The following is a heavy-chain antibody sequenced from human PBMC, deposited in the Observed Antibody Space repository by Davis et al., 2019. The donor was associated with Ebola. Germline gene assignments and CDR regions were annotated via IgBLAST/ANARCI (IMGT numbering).Heavy chain of an antibody. V-gene: IGHV3-21*04. CDR2: ISSSSYYR. CDR3: AKGRVEMGTSTVDAFNI. CDR1: GFTFSSYS. D-gene: IGHD5-24*01. J-gene: IGHJ3*02. Sequence: GESLKISCAASGFTFSSYSMNWVRQAPGKGLEWVSSISSSSYYRYYADSVKGRFTISRDSANSSLYLQMDTLRPEDSALYYCAKGRVEMGTSTVDAFNIWGQGTMVTVSS.